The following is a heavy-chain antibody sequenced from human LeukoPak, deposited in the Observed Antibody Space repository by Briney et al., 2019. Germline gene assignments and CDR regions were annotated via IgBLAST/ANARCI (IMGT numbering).Heavy chain of an antibody. D-gene: IGHD1-26*01. CDR3: ARDIVGATIDYFDY. CDR1: GFTFSSYS. J-gene: IGHJ4*02. V-gene: IGHV3-48*04. Sequence: GGSLRLSCAASGFTFSSYSMNWVRQAPGKGLEWVSYISSSGSTIYYADSVKGRFTISRDNAKNSLYLQMNSLRAEDTAVYYCARDIVGATIDYFDYWGQGTLVTVSS. CDR2: ISSSGSTI.